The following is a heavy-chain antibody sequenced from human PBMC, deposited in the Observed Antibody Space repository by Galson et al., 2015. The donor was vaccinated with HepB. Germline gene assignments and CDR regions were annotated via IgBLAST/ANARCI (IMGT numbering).Heavy chain of an antibody. Sequence: SLRLSCAASGFTFSSYGMHWVRQAPGKGLEWVAVISYDGSNKYYADSVKGRFTISRDNSKNTLYLQMNSLRAEDTAVYYCAKDLYSSGWRADYYYYYGMDVWGQGTTVTVSS. CDR1: GFTFSSYG. CDR3: AKDLYSSGWRADYYYYYGMDV. CDR2: ISYDGSNK. V-gene: IGHV3-30*18. J-gene: IGHJ6*02. D-gene: IGHD6-19*01.